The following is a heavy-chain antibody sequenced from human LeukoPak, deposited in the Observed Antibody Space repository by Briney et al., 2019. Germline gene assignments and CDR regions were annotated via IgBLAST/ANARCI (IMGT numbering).Heavy chain of an antibody. Sequence: PGASLRLSCAVFGFTFSSYWMHWVRQAPGKGLVWVSRINSDGSSTNYADSVKGRFTISRDNAKNTLYLQMNSLRAEDAAVYYCGTDMVKGYWGQGTLLTVAS. D-gene: IGHD2-21*01. CDR2: INSDGSST. CDR3: GTDMVKGY. J-gene: IGHJ4*02. V-gene: IGHV3-74*01. CDR1: GFTFSSYW.